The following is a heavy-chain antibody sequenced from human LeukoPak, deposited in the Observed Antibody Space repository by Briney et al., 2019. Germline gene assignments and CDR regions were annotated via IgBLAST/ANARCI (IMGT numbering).Heavy chain of an antibody. D-gene: IGHD2-2*01. J-gene: IGHJ4*02. V-gene: IGHV1-2*02. CDR2: INPNSGGT. CDR1: GYTFTGYY. CDR3: ARFAYCSSTSCSDYFDY. Sequence: ASVKVSCKASGYTFTGYYMHWVRQTPGQGLEWMGWINPNSGGTNYAQKFQGRVTMARDTSISTAHMELSRLRSDDTAVYYCARFAYCSSTSCSDYFDYWGQGTLVTVSS.